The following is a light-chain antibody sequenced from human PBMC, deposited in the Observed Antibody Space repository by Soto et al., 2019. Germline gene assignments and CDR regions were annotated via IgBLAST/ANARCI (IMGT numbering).Light chain of an antibody. CDR1: QGISSS. CDR3: QQLNNYPDT. J-gene: IGKJ2*01. V-gene: IGKV1-9*01. CDR2: AAS. Sequence: DIQLTQSPSFLSASVGDRVTITCRASQGISSSLGWYQQKPGKAPKLLIYAASTLHNGVPSRFSGSGSGTEFTLTISSRQPEDFATYYCQQLNNYPDTFGQGTKLEIK.